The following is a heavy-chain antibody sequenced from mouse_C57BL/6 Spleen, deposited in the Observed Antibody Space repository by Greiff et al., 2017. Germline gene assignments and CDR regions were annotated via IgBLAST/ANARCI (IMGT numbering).Heavy chain of an antibody. CDR1: GFSFNTYA. J-gene: IGHJ4*01. CDR2: IRSKSNNYAT. Sequence: EVQVVESGGGLVQPKGSLKLSCAASGFSFNTYAMNWVRQAPGKGVEWVARIRSKSNNYATYYDDSVKDRFTISRDDSESMLYLQMNNLKTEDAAMYYCVRHEYDYSYAMDYWGQGTSVTVSS. CDR3: VRHEYDYSYAMDY. D-gene: IGHD2-4*01. V-gene: IGHV10-1*01.